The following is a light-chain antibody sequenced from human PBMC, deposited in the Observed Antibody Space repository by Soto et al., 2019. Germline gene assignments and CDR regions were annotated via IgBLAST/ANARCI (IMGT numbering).Light chain of an antibody. Sequence: QSVLTQPPSASGSPGQSVTISCTGTTSDVGTHGYVSWYQQHAGKAPKLMIYDVTKRPSGVPDRFSGSKSANTASLTVSGLQAEDGADYYCMCYAGGNNGVFGGGTKLTVL. CDR3: MCYAGGNNGV. J-gene: IGLJ3*02. CDR1: TSDVGTHGY. CDR2: DVT. V-gene: IGLV2-8*01.